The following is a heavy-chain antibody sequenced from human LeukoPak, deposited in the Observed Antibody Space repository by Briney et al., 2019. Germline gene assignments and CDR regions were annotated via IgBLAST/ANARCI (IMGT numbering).Heavy chain of an antibody. J-gene: IGHJ3*02. Sequence: GESPKISCKGSGYSFTSYRSGWVRQLPGKGLEWMGIIYPGDSDTRYSPSFQGQVTISADKSISTAYLQWSSLKASDTAMYYCARRGAGSSSWYSDAFDIWGQGTMVTVSS. D-gene: IGHD6-13*01. V-gene: IGHV5-51*01. CDR3: ARRGAGSSSWYSDAFDI. CDR2: IYPGDSDT. CDR1: GYSFTSYR.